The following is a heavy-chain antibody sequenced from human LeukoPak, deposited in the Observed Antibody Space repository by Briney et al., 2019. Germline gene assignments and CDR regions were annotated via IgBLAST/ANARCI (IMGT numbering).Heavy chain of an antibody. CDR2: IYYSGST. D-gene: IGHD5-18*01. Sequence: SETLSLTCTVSGGSISSSTYYWGWIRQPPGKGLEWIGSIYYSGSTYYNPSLKSRVTISVDTSKNQFSLKLSSVTAADTAVYYCARTAMVSPYWFDPWGQGTLVTVSS. J-gene: IGHJ5*02. CDR1: GGSISSSTYY. V-gene: IGHV4-39*01. CDR3: ARTAMVSPYWFDP.